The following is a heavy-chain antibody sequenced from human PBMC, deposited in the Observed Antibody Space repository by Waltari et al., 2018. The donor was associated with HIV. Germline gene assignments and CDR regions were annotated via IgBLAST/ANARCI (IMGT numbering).Heavy chain of an antibody. Sequence: EVQLVESGGGAVQPGGSPRLPCVAARFTFSNYDMNWVRQAQGKDLEWISYISGSGSTIYYSDSVKGRFTISRDNAKNSLYLRMNYLTAEDTAIYYCARDGHHGVTKRGNAFDLWGQGTMVTVSP. V-gene: IGHV3-48*03. J-gene: IGHJ3*01. CDR2: ISGSGSTI. D-gene: IGHD2-21*02. CDR3: ARDGHHGVTKRGNAFDL. CDR1: RFTFSNYD.